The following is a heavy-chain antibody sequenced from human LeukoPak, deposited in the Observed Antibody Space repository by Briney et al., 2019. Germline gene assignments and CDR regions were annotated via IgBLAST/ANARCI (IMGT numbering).Heavy chain of an antibody. CDR2: ISSSGSTI. CDR3: ARDYSSGYDY. Sequence: PGGSLRLSCAASGFTFSSYGMHWVRQAPGKGLEWVSYISSSGSTIYYADSVKGRFTISRDNAKNSLYLQMNSLRAEDTAVYYCARDYSSGYDYWGQGTLVTVSS. D-gene: IGHD6-19*01. V-gene: IGHV3-48*04. J-gene: IGHJ4*02. CDR1: GFTFSSYG.